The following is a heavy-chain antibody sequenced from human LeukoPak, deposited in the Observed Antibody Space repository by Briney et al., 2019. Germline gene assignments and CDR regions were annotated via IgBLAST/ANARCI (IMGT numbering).Heavy chain of an antibody. V-gene: IGHV1-2*02. Sequence: ASVKVSCKASGYTFTGYYMHWVRQAPGQGLEWMGWINPNSGGTNYAQKFQGRVTMAWDTSISTAYMELSRLRSDDTAVYYCARSEIVVVPAAIWEHWFDPWGQGTLVTVSS. D-gene: IGHD2-2*01. CDR1: GYTFTGYY. CDR2: INPNSGGT. J-gene: IGHJ5*02. CDR3: ARSEIVVVPAAIWEHWFDP.